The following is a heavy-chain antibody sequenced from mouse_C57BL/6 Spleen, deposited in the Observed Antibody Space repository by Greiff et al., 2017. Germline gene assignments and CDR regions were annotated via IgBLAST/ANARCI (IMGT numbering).Heavy chain of an antibody. CDR2: INPSRGYT. CDR1: GYTFTSYT. CDR3: ARSQLGRAYYFDY. D-gene: IGHD4-1*02. V-gene: IGHV1-4*01. J-gene: IGHJ2*01. Sequence: QVQLQQSGAELARPGASVKMSCKASGYTFTSYTMHWVKQRPGQGLEWIGYINPSRGYTKYNQKFKDKATLTADKSSSTAYMQLSSLTSEDSAVYYCARSQLGRAYYFDYWGQGTTLTVSS.